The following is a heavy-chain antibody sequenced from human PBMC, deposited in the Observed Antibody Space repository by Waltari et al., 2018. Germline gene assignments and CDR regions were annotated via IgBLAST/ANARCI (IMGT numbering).Heavy chain of an antibody. CDR3: ATASIAAASYYYYGMDV. D-gene: IGHD6-13*01. CDR2: FDPEDGET. Sequence: QVQLVQSGAEVKKPGASVKVSCKVSGYTLHELSMHWVRPAPGKGLEWMGGFDPEDGETIYAQKFQGRVTMTEDTSTDTAYMELSSLRSEDTAVYYCATASIAAASYYYYGMDVWGQGTTVTVSS. CDR1: GYTLHELS. V-gene: IGHV1-24*01. J-gene: IGHJ6*02.